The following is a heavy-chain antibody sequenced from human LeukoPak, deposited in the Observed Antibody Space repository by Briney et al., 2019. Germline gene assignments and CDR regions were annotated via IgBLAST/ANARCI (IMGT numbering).Heavy chain of an antibody. CDR1: GGSISSGSYY. V-gene: IGHV4-61*01. CDR2: IYYSGST. D-gene: IGHD3-22*01. J-gene: IGHJ2*01. Sequence: SETLSLTCTVSGGSISSGSYYWSWIRQPPGKGLEWIGYIYYSGSTNYNPSLKSRVTISVDTSKNQFSLKLSSVTAADTAVYYCARRMRDSSGFPYWWYFDLWGRGTLVTVSS. CDR3: ARRMRDSSGFPYWWYFDL.